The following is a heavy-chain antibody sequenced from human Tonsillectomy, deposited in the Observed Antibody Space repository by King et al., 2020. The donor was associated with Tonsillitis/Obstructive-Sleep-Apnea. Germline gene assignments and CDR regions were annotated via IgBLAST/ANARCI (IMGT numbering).Heavy chain of an antibody. V-gene: IGHV3-30*04. CDR3: ASSRVD. CDR1: GFTFSSYA. J-gene: IGHJ4*02. Sequence: QLVQSGGGVVQPGRSLRLSCAASGFTFSSYAMHWVRQAPGKGLEWVAVISYDGSNKYYADSVKGRFTISRDNSKNTLYLQMNSLRAEDTAVYYCASSRVDWGQGTLVTVSS. D-gene: IGHD3-10*01. CDR2: ISYDGSNK.